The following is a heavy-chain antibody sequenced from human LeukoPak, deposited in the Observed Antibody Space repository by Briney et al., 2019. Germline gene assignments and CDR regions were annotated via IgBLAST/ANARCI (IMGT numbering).Heavy chain of an antibody. J-gene: IGHJ3*01. CDR2: MNPNSGGT. CDR1: GYTFSDYY. V-gene: IGHV1-2*02. D-gene: IGHD2/OR15-2a*01. CDR3: ARDLGSTVIVGGDAFDL. Sequence: GASVMVSCKASGYTFSDYYLHWVRQAPGQGLEWMGWMNPNSGGTNYAQKFQGRITMTGDTSTAYLELSRLRSDDTAVYYCARDLGSTVIVGGDAFDLWGQGTMVTVSS.